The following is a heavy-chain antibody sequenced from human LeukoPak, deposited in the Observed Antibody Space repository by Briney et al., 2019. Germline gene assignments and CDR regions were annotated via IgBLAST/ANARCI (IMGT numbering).Heavy chain of an antibody. D-gene: IGHD6-13*01. V-gene: IGHV1-46*01. J-gene: IGHJ4*02. Sequence: ASVKVSCKASGYTFTSYYMHWVRQAPGQGLEWMGIINPSGGSTSYAQKFQGRVTMTRDTPTGTVCMELSSLRSEDTAVYYCARGGIAAAAFDYWGQGTLVTVSS. CDR3: ARGGIAAAAFDY. CDR2: INPSGGST. CDR1: GYTFTSYY.